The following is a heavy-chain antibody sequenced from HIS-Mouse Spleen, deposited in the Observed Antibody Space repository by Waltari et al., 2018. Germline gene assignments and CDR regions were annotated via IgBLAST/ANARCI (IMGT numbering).Heavy chain of an antibody. Sequence: QLQLQESGPGLVKPSETLSLTCTGAVVSISSSSYYWGWIRHAPGKGLEWIGSIYYSGSTYYNPSLKSRVTISVDTSKNQFSLKLSSVTAADTAVYYCAREIPYSSSWYDWYFDLWGRGTLVTVSS. V-gene: IGHV4-39*07. J-gene: IGHJ2*01. D-gene: IGHD6-13*01. CDR3: AREIPYSSSWYDWYFDL. CDR2: IYYSGST. CDR1: VVSISSSSYY.